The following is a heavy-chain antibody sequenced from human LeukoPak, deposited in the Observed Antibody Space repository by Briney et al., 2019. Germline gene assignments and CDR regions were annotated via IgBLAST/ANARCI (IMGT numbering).Heavy chain of an antibody. CDR1: GFTFSSYG. V-gene: IGHV3-30*18. CDR2: ISYDGSNK. Sequence: GGSLRLSCAASGFTFSSYGMHWVRQAPGKGLEWVAVISYDGSNKYYADSVKGRFTISRDNSKNTLYLQMNSLRAEDTAVYYCANPSRRWLQLGDIWGQRTMVTVSS. J-gene: IGHJ3*02. D-gene: IGHD5-24*01. CDR3: ANPSRRWLQLGDI.